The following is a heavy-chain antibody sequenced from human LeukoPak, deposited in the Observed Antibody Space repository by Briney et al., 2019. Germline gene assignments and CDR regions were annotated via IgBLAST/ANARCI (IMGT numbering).Heavy chain of an antibody. Sequence: ASVKVSCKASDHAFNNFYVHWVRQAPGQGLQWVAVIHPSGGDATSAQEFQGRVTLTRDMSTSTVYMEMSSLRSDDTAVYFCATGGIGLYNWFDPWGQGTLVSVSS. J-gene: IGHJ5*02. CDR3: ATGGIGLYNWFDP. V-gene: IGHV1-46*02. D-gene: IGHD2-8*02. CDR1: DHAFNNFY. CDR2: IHPSGGDA.